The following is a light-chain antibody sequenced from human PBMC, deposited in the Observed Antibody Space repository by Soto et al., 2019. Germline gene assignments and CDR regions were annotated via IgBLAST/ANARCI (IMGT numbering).Light chain of an antibody. CDR1: SSDIGGYNY. CDR2: DVS. Sequence: QSVLTQPASVSGSPGQSIAISCTGTSSDIGGYNYVSWYQQHPGKAPKLMIYDVSARPSGVSNRFSGSKSDNTASLTISGLLAEDEADYYCSSYTSSNTVVFGGGTKLTVL. CDR3: SSYTSSNTVV. V-gene: IGLV2-14*01. J-gene: IGLJ2*01.